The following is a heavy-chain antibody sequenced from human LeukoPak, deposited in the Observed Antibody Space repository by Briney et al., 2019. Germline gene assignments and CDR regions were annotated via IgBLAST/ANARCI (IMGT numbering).Heavy chain of an antibody. J-gene: IGHJ4*02. CDR2: IYYSGST. V-gene: IGHV4-39*07. Sequence: SETLSLTCTVSGGSISSSSYYWGWIRQPPGKGLEWIGSIYYSGSTYYNPSLKSRVTISVDKSKNQFSLKLSSVIAADTAVYYCARDLGATEAYWGQGTLVTVSS. CDR3: ARDLGATEAY. D-gene: IGHD1-26*01. CDR1: GGSISSSSYY.